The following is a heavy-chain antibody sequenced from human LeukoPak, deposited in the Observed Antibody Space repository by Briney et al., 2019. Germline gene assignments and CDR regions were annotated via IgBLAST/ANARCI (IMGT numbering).Heavy chain of an antibody. J-gene: IGHJ4*02. D-gene: IGHD6-13*01. V-gene: IGHV4-4*02. CDR1: GGSISSSNW. Sequence: PSETLSLTCAVSGGSISSSNWWSWVRQPPGKGLEWIGEIYHSGSTNYNPSLKSRVTISVDKSKNQFSLKLRSVTAADTAMYYCARINTAADGNPIDYWGQGTLVTVSS. CDR3: ARINTAADGNPIDY. CDR2: IYHSGST.